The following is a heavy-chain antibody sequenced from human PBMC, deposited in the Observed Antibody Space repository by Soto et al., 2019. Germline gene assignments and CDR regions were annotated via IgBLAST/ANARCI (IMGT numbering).Heavy chain of an antibody. J-gene: IGHJ4*02. V-gene: IGHV1-69*01. CDR3: ARGPYYDILTGIPMGY. Sequence: QVQLVQSGAEVKKPGSSVKVSCKASGGTFSSYAISWVRQAPGQVLEWMGGIIPIFGTANYAQKFQGRVTITADESTSTAYMELSSLRSEDTAVYYCARGPYYDILTGIPMGYWGQGTLVTVSS. D-gene: IGHD3-9*01. CDR2: IIPIFGTA. CDR1: GGTFSSYA.